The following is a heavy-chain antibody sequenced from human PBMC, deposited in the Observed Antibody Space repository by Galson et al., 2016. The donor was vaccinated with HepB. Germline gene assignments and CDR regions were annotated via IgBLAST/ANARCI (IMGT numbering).Heavy chain of an antibody. CDR2: TYYGQAN. D-gene: IGHD3-16*01. CDR1: AASVNGELYH. Sequence: SETLSPTCTVSAASVNGELYHWTWVRQPAGKGLEWMGHTYYGQANRYSPSPKSPFTISIDTSQNQVYPTLTSVTAADTAVYFCATLAVGHGGTGSWGQGTLVTVSS. J-gene: IGHJ5*02. CDR3: ATLAVGHGGTGS. V-gene: IGHV4-61*01.